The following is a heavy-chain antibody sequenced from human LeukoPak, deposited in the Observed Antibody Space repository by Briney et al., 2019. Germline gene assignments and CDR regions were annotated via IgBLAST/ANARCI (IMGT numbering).Heavy chain of an antibody. D-gene: IGHD2-21*02. CDR2: VSDSGTT. Sequence: SETLSLTCTVSGGSISSYYWSWIRQPPGKGLEWFGYVSDSGTTNYNPSLKSRVTISVDTSKIQFSLKLSSVTAADTAAYYCARGSMTAFDYWGQGTLVTVSS. J-gene: IGHJ4*02. V-gene: IGHV4-59*01. CDR3: ARGSMTAFDY. CDR1: GGSISSYY.